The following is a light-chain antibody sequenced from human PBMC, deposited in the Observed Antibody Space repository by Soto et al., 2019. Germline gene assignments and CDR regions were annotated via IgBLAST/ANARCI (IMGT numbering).Light chain of an antibody. CDR1: SSDVGSYNL. CDR3: CSYAGSSTE. J-gene: IGLJ3*02. Sequence: QSALTQPASVSGSPGQSITISCTGTSSDVGSYNLVSWYQQHPGKAPKLMIYEGSKRPSGVSNRLSGSKSGNTASLTISGLQAEDEADYYCCSYAGSSTEFGGGTKLTVL. V-gene: IGLV2-23*01. CDR2: EGS.